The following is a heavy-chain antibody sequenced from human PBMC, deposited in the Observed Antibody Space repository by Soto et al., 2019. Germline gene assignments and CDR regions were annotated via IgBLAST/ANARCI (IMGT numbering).Heavy chain of an antibody. D-gene: IGHD4-17*01. V-gene: IGHV4-59*01. Sequence: AETLSLTCSVSGSSISNFYWSWIRQPPGKGLEWIGNIYYTGSTNYNPSHKSRVAISVDMSRKQVSLKLTSLTAADTAVYYCTRVGGYYGDYPNFDYWGQGTLVTVSS. CDR2: IYYTGST. CDR3: TRVGGYYGDYPNFDY. CDR1: GSSISNFY. J-gene: IGHJ4*02.